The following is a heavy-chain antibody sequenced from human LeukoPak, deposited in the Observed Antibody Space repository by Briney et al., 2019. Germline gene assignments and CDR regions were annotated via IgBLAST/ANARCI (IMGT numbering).Heavy chain of an antibody. J-gene: IGHJ5*02. V-gene: IGHV3-30*06. Sequence: PGRSLRLSCAASGFTFSSYGMHWVRQAPGKGLEWVAVISYDGSNKYYADSVKGRFTISRDNSKNTLYLQMNSLRAEDTAVYYCARTKYSSSFWFDPWGQGTLVTVSS. CDR3: ARTKYSSSFWFDP. CDR2: ISYDGSNK. CDR1: GFTFSSYG. D-gene: IGHD6-6*01.